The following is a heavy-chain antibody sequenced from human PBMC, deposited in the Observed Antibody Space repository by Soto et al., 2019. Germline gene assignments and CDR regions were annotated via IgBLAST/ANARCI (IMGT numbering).Heavy chain of an antibody. Sequence: PSETLSLTCTVSGGSISSGDYYWSWIRQPPGKGLEWIGYIYYSGSTDYNPSLESRVTISVDTSKNQFSLKLSSVTAADTAVYYCARGVGYCSSTTCPMGFDPWRQGPLVTVSS. D-gene: IGHD2-2*03. CDR1: GGSISSGDYY. CDR3: ARGVGYCSSTTCPMGFDP. CDR2: IYYSGST. V-gene: IGHV4-30-4*01. J-gene: IGHJ5*02.